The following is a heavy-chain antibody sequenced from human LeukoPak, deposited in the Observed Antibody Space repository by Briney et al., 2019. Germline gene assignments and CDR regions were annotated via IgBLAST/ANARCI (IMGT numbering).Heavy chain of an antibody. CDR2: MNPNSGNT. CDR1: GYTFTSYD. V-gene: IGHV1-8*01. J-gene: IGHJ6*02. Sequence: ASVKVSCKASGYTFTSYDINWVRQAPGQGLEWMGWMNPNSGNTGYAQKFQGRVTMTRNTSISTAYMELSSLRSEDTAVYYCARRNYDSSGYKHYGMDVWGQGTTVTVSS. CDR3: ARRNYDSSGYKHYGMDV. D-gene: IGHD3-22*01.